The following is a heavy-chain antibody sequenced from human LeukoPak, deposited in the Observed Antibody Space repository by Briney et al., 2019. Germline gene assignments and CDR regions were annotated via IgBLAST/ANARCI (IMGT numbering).Heavy chain of an antibody. D-gene: IGHD6-19*01. CDR2: VYYTGST. V-gene: IGHV4-59*12. J-gene: IGHJ4*02. CDR1: GGSISSYY. CDR3: ARSAWLVPFDY. Sequence: SETLSLTCTVSGGSISSYYWSWVRQPPGKGLEWIGFVYYTGSTNYSPSLKSRVTISVDTSKNQFSLKLSSVTAADTAVYYCARSAWLVPFDYWGQGTLVTVSS.